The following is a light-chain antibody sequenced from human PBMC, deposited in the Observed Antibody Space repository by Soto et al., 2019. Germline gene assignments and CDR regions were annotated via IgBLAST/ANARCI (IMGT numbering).Light chain of an antibody. Sequence: QSVLTQPASVSGSPGQSITISCTGTSSDVGTYNFVSWYQQHPGKAPKLIIHEVSNRPSGVSDRFSGSKSGNTASLTISGLQAEDEADYYCSSYRTYSAPYYVFRTGTKVTVL. V-gene: IGLV2-14*01. J-gene: IGLJ1*01. CDR1: SSDVGTYNF. CDR3: SSYRTYSAPYYV. CDR2: EVS.